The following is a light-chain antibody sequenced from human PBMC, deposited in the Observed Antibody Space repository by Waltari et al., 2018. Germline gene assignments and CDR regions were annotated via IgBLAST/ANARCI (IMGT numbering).Light chain of an antibody. V-gene: IGLV3-21*04. CDR3: QVWDSSSDHPV. J-gene: IGLJ2*01. CDR1: TIGGKS. CDR2: YDS. Sequence: SYVLTQPPSVSVAPGKTARITCGGTTIGGKSVHWYHQKPGQAPVLVIYYDSDRPSGIPERFSGSNSGNTATLTISRVEAGDEADYYCQVWDSSSDHPVFGGGTKLTVL.